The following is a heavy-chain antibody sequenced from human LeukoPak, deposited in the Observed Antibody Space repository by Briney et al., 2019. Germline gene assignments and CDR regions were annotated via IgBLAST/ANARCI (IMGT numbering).Heavy chain of an antibody. D-gene: IGHD6-19*01. V-gene: IGHV3-48*01. CDR1: KFAFSSYA. CDR3: ARSSGWWEVDY. CDR2: ISSSSSTI. J-gene: IGHJ4*02. Sequence: PGGSLRLSCAASKFAFSSYAMSWVRQAPGKGLEWVSYISSSSSTIYYADSVKGRFTISRDNAKNSLYLQMNSLRAEDTAVYYCARSSGWWEVDYWGQGTLVTVSS.